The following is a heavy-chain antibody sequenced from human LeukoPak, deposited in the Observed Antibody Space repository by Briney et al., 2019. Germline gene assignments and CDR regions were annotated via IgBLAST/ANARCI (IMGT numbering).Heavy chain of an antibody. D-gene: IGHD2-2*02. Sequence: PGGSLRLSCAASGFTFSDYYMSRIRQAPGKGLEWVSYISSSGSTIYYADSVKGRFTISRDNAKNSLYLQMNSLRAEDTAVYYCARADPAGYCSSTSCYSFDYWGQGTLVTVSS. V-gene: IGHV3-11*01. CDR1: GFTFSDYY. CDR3: ARADPAGYCSSTSCYSFDY. CDR2: ISSSGSTI. J-gene: IGHJ4*02.